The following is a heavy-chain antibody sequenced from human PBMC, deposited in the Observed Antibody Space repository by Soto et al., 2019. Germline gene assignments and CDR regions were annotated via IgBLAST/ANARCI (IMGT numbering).Heavy chain of an antibody. J-gene: IGHJ6*02. CDR2: INPSSGGT. CDR1: GYPFPGPY. Sequence: ASEKVSCKASGYPFPGPYVYWVRQAPGQGLEWMGWINPSSGGTECAEKLQGRVNVIRDTSIRTVFLELNSLTSDDTGVYFCARDFRKYSNGGEFWGQGTAVTVSS. V-gene: IGHV1-2*02. CDR3: ARDFRKYSNGGEF. D-gene: IGHD2-8*01.